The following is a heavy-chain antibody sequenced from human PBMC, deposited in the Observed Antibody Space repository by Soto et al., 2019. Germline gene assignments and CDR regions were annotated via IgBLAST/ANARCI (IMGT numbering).Heavy chain of an antibody. CDR1: GGTFSSYR. J-gene: IGHJ4*02. CDR3: VRDSGAKLSSS. D-gene: IGHD6-13*01. Sequence: SVKVSCKASGGTFSSYRINWVRQAPGQGLEWVVGLVPIYRTADYAQKFQGRVTITADESARTSYMELSSLKSQDTAVYYCVRDSGAKLSSSWGQGTLVTVSS. V-gene: IGHV1-69*01. CDR2: LVPIYRTA.